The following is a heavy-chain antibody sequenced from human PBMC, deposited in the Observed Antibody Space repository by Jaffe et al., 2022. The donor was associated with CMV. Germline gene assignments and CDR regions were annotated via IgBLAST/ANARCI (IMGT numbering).Heavy chain of an antibody. D-gene: IGHD3-22*01. J-gene: IGHJ4*02. V-gene: IGHV2-5*01. Sequence: QITLKESGPTLVKPTQTLTLTCTFSGFSLSTSGVGVGWIRQPPGKALEWLALIYWNDDKRYSPSLKSRLTITKDTSKNQVVLTMTNMDPVDTATYYCAHVYNYYDSSGYYYFDYWGQGTLVTVSS. CDR1: GFSLSTSGVG. CDR2: IYWNDDK. CDR3: AHVYNYYDSSGYYYFDY.